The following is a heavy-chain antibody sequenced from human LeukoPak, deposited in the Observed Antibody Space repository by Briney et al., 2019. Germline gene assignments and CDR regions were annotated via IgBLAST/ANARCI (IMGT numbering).Heavy chain of an antibody. D-gene: IGHD6-19*01. CDR1: GDSVSSNSAA. CDR3: ARDRGLGKQWLIHYFDY. J-gene: IGHJ4*02. Sequence: SQTLSLTCAISGDSVSSNSAAWNWIRQSPSRGLEWLGRTYYRSKWYNDYAVSMKSRITINPDTSKNQFSLQLNSVTPEDTAVYYCARDRGLGKQWLIHYFDYWGQGTLVTVSS. V-gene: IGHV6-1*01. CDR2: TYYRSKWYN.